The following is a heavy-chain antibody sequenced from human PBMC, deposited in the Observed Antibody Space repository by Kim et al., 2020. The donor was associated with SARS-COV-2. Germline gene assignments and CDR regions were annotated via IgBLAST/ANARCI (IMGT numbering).Heavy chain of an antibody. CDR1: GFTFSTYG. CDR2: ISYDGSNK. Sequence: GGSLRLSCAASGFTFSTYGMHWVRQAPGKGLEWVAVISYDGSNKYYADSVKGRFTISRDNSKNTLYLQMNSLRAEDTAVYYCARGLLRFLEWLLSHCYYGMDVWGQGTTVTVSS. D-gene: IGHD3-3*01. V-gene: IGHV3-30*03. J-gene: IGHJ6*02. CDR3: ARGLLRFLEWLLSHCYYGMDV.